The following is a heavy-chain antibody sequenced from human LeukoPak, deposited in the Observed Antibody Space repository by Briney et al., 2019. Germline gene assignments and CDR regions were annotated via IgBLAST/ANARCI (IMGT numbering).Heavy chain of an antibody. CDR3: TTPETYYYDSSGYYYEDY. D-gene: IGHD3-22*01. Sequence: GGSLRLSCAVSGFTFSNAWMSWVRQAPGKGLEWVGRIKSKTDGGTTDYAAPVKGRFTISRDDSKNTLYLQMNSLKTEDTAVYYCTTPETYYYDSSGYYYEDYWGQGTLVTVSS. CDR2: IKSKTDGGTT. J-gene: IGHJ4*02. V-gene: IGHV3-15*01. CDR1: GFTFSNAW.